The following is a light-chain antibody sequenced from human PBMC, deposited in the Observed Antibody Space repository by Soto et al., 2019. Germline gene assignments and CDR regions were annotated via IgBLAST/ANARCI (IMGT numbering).Light chain of an antibody. CDR1: QGIGND. CDR2: ASS. J-gene: IGKJ3*01. V-gene: IGKV1-6*01. Sequence: AIQMTQSPSSLSASVGDRVTLTCRASQGIGNDLGWYQQKPGKAPKLLIYASSTLQSGVPSRFSGSGSGTDFTLAISSLQPEDFATYFCLQDHNFPLTFGPGTKVDFK. CDR3: LQDHNFPLT.